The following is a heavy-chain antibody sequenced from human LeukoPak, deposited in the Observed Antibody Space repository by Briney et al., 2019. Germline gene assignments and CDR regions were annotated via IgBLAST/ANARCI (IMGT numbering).Heavy chain of an antibody. V-gene: IGHV4-4*07. CDR3: ARRSDYGDAGFDY. Sequence: SETLSLTCTVSGGSIITYYWSWLRQPAGKGLEWIGRIYSSGRTNYHPSLESRVTMSVDTSKNQFSLKLSSVTAADTAVYYCARRSDYGDAGFDYWGQGTLVTVSS. CDR1: GGSIITYY. D-gene: IGHD4-17*01. CDR2: IYSSGRT. J-gene: IGHJ4*02.